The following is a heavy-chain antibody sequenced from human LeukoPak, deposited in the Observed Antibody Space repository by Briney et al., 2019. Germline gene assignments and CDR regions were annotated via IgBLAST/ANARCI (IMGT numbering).Heavy chain of an antibody. CDR1: GGSISTYY. V-gene: IGHV4-59*01. J-gene: IGHJ3*01. D-gene: IGHD3-16*01. Sequence: SETLSLTRTVSGGSISTYYWSWIRQSPGKGLEWIGYIYYSGNTNYNPSLKSRVTISVDTSKNQFSLKLSSVTAADTAVYCCARVGEGSFDVWGQGTMVTVSS. CDR2: IYYSGNT. CDR3: ARVGEGSFDV.